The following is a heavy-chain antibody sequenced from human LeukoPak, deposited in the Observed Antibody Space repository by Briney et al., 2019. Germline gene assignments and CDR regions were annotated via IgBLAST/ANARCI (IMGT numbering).Heavy chain of an antibody. CDR3: ARDSRGAFDI. CDR1: GFTFSDYY. Sequence: GGSLTLSCAASGFTFSDYYINWIRQAPGKGLEWISYISSDGSTIYSADSVKGRFTISRDNAKHSLYLQMNSLRAEDTAVYYCARDSRGAFDIWGQGTMVTVSS. J-gene: IGHJ3*02. CDR2: ISSDGSTI. V-gene: IGHV3-11*01. D-gene: IGHD3-10*01.